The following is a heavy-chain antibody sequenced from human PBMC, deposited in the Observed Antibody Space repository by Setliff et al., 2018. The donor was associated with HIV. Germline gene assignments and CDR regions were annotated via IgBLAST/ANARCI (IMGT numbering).Heavy chain of an antibody. J-gene: IGHJ5*01. CDR2: IDHGGSP. CDR3: AGGFPKYNFRLFDS. Sequence: SETLSLTCAVSGRSLSIYFWTWIRQSPGKRLEWIGEIDHGGSPTYNPSFKSRVSISLDTANKQFSLTLNSLTAADSALYFCAGGFPKYNFRLFDSWGQGTLVTVSS. D-gene: IGHD1-1*01. V-gene: IGHV4-34*01. CDR1: GRSLSIYF.